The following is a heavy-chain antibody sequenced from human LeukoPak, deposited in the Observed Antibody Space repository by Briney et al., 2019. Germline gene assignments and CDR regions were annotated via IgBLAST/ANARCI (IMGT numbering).Heavy chain of an antibody. D-gene: IGHD3-10*01. CDR1: GFTSSDYY. V-gene: IGHV3-7*01. Sequence: PGGSLRLSCAASGFTSSDYYMSWVRQAPGKGLEWVANIKQDGSEKYYVDSVKGRFTISRDNAKNSLYLQMNSLRAEDTAVYYCARDLTYGTSLLWFGELYDYWGQGTLVTVSS. J-gene: IGHJ4*02. CDR3: ARDLTYGTSLLWFGELYDY. CDR2: IKQDGSEK.